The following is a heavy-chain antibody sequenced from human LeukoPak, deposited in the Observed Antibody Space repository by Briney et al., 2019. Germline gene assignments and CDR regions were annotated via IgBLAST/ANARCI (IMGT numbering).Heavy chain of an antibody. V-gene: IGHV3-30*02. D-gene: IGHD4-17*01. Sequence: GGSLRLSCAASGFTFSSYGMHWVRQAPGKGLEWVSFIRYDGSNKYYADSVKGRFTISRDNSKNTLYLQMNGLRAEDTAVYYCAKDPTTVPGHAFDIWGQGTMVTVSS. CDR3: AKDPTTVPGHAFDI. CDR2: IRYDGSNK. CDR1: GFTFSSYG. J-gene: IGHJ3*02.